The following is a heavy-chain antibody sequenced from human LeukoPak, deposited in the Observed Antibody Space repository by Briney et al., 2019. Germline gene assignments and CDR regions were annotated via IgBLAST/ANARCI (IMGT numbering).Heavy chain of an antibody. J-gene: IGHJ4*02. CDR1: GYTFTGYY. D-gene: IGHD3-10*01. Sequence: ASVKVSCKASGYTFTGYYMHWVRQAPGQGLEWMGWINPNSGGTNYAQKFQGRVTMTRDTSISTAYMELSRLRSDDTAVYYCARVPDYGSGSDYFDYWGQGTLDTVSS. CDR3: ARVPDYGSGSDYFDY. V-gene: IGHV1-2*02. CDR2: INPNSGGT.